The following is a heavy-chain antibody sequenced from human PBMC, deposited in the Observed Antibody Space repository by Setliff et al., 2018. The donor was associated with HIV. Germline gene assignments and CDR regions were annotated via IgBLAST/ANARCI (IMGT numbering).Heavy chain of an antibody. CDR3: ARARTDYYDRRRRSHYYIDV. CDR1: GYTFTDYD. CDR2: MNPDSRNT. D-gene: IGHD3-22*01. J-gene: IGHJ6*03. V-gene: IGHV1-8*02. Sequence: ASVKVPCKPSGYTFTDYDINWVRQAAGQGLEWMGWMNPDSRNTGYAQRFEGSVTMTWDTSISTAYMELNNVKFEDTAIYYCARARTDYYDRRRRSHYYIDVWARGATVTVSS.